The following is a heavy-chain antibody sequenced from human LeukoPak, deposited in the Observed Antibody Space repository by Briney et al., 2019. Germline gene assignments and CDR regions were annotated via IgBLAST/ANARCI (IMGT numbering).Heavy chain of an antibody. CDR2: IYPGDSDT. CDR1: GYSFTDYW. CDR3: ARPLVPQFDPFDY. Sequence: GESLKISCKGSGYSFTDYWIGWVRQMPGKGLEWMGIIYPGDSDTRYSPSFQGQVTISADKSISTAYLQWSSLKASDTAMYYCARPLVPQFDPFDYWGQGTLVTVSS. J-gene: IGHJ4*02. D-gene: IGHD3-9*01. V-gene: IGHV5-51*01.